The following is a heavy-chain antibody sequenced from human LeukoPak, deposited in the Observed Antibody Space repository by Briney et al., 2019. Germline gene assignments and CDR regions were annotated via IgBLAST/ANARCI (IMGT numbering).Heavy chain of an antibody. Sequence: ASVKVSCKASGYTFTSYGNSWVRQAPGQGLEWMGWISAYNGNTNYAQKLQGRVTMTTDTSTSTDYMELSSLRSEDTAVYYCARDLLWFGELVDPWGQGTLVTVSS. CDR3: ARDLLWFGELVDP. J-gene: IGHJ5*02. CDR2: ISAYNGNT. V-gene: IGHV1-18*01. D-gene: IGHD3-10*01. CDR1: GYTFTSYG.